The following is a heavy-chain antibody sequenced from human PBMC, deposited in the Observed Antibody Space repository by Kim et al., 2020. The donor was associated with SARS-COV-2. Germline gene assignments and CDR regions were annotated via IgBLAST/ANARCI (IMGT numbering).Heavy chain of an antibody. V-gene: IGHV3-30-3*01. CDR3: ARDFSPPSPDGSCLDY. J-gene: IGHJ4*02. Sequence: GGSLRLSCAASEFTFSSYAMHWVRQAPGKGLELGAVISYDGSNKYYADSVKGRFTISRDNSKNTLYLQMNSLRDEDTAVYYCARDFSPPSPDGSCLDYWGQGTLVTVSS. CDR2: ISYDGSNK. CDR1: EFTFSSYA. D-gene: IGHD1-26*01.